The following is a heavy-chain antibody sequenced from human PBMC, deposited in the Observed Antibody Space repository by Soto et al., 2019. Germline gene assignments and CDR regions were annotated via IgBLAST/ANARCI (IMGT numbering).Heavy chain of an antibody. D-gene: IGHD3-10*01. Sequence: EVQLLESGGGLVQPGGSLRLSCAASGFTFSSYAMSWVRQAPGKGLEWVSAISGSGGSTYYADSVKGRFTISRDNSKNTLYLQLNSLRAEDTAVYYCAKVRESNSYYGMDVWGQGTTVTVSS. CDR3: AKVRESNSYYGMDV. CDR1: GFTFSSYA. J-gene: IGHJ6*02. CDR2: ISGSGGST. V-gene: IGHV3-23*01.